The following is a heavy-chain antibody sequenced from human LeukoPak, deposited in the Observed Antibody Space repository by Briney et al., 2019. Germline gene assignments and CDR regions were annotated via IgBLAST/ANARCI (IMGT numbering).Heavy chain of an antibody. CDR3: ARALAAAGGFAFDF. CDR1: GDSVSSNSVA. D-gene: IGHD6-13*01. CDR2: TYYRSKWYN. V-gene: IGHV6-1*01. Sequence: SQTLSLTCAISGDSVSSNSVAWNWIRQSPSRGLEWLARTYYRSKWYNDYAESVKSRITINPDTSKNQFSLQLNSVTPEDTAVYYCARALAAAGGFAFDFWGQGTMVTVSS. J-gene: IGHJ3*01.